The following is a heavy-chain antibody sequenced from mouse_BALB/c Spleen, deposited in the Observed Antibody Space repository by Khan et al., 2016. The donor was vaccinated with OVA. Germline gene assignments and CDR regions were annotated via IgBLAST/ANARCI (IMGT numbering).Heavy chain of an antibody. CDR2: ISYSGST. CDR1: GDSITSGY. V-gene: IGHV3-8*02. Sequence: EVQLQESGPSLVKPSQTLSLTCSVTGDSITSGYWNWIRKFPGNKLEYMGYISYSGSTYYNPSLKSRISITRDTSKNQCYLPLNSVTTEDTATYYCAGTSYYGNYYFDYWGQGTTLTVSS. J-gene: IGHJ2*01. CDR3: AGTSYYGNYYFDY. D-gene: IGHD2-10*01.